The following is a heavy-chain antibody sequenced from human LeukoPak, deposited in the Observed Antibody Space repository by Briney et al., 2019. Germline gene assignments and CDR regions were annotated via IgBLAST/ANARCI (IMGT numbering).Heavy chain of an antibody. CDR2: IKQDGSEK. J-gene: IGHJ3*02. CDR1: GFTFSSYW. Sequence: PGGSLRLSCAASGFTFSSYWMSWVRQAPGKGLEWVANIKQDGSEKYYVDSVKGRFTISRDNAKNSLYLQMNSLRAEDTAVYYCARDLGVEYSSSPDAFDIWGQGTMVTVSS. V-gene: IGHV3-7*01. D-gene: IGHD6-6*01. CDR3: ARDLGVEYSSSPDAFDI.